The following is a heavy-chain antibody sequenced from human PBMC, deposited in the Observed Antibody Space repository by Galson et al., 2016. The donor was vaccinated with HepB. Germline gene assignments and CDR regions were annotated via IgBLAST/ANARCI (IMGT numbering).Heavy chain of an antibody. J-gene: IGHJ3*02. CDR1: GVSFSEYY. D-gene: IGHD3-9*01. CDR3: AVDFDQVAFDM. CDR2: INHSGST. V-gene: IGHV4-34*01. Sequence: ETLSLTCAVYGVSFSEYYWSWTRQSPGKGLEWIGEINHSGSTKYNPSLKSRFTISLDASKSQFSLNLSSVTAADTAVYYCAVDFDQVAFDMWGQGTVVTVSS.